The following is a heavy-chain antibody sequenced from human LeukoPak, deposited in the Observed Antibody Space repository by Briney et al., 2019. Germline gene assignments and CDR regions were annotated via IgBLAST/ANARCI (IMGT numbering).Heavy chain of an antibody. V-gene: IGHV3-33*08. J-gene: IGHJ5*02. CDR1: GFTFNTYT. CDR2: IWYDGSNK. D-gene: IGHD3-10*01. Sequence: PGGSLRLSCAASGFTFNTYTIHWVRRAPGKGLEWVALIWYDGSNKNYADSVKGRFTISRDNSKNTLFLQMNSLRAEDTAVYYCAREAMVREKNWFDPWGQGTLVTVSS. CDR3: AREAMVREKNWFDP.